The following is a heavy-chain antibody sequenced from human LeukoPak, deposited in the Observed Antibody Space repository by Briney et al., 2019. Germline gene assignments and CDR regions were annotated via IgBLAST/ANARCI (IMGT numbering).Heavy chain of an antibody. CDR3: ATTGTSHDYGDWPFDY. J-gene: IGHJ4*02. D-gene: IGHD4-17*01. Sequence: PSETLSLTCAVYGGSFSGYYWSWIRQPPGKGLEWIGEINHSGSTNYNPSLKSRVTISVDTSKNQFSLKLSSVTAADTAVYYCATTGTSHDYGDWPFDYWGQGTLVTVSS. CDR2: INHSGST. V-gene: IGHV4-34*01. CDR1: GGSFSGYY.